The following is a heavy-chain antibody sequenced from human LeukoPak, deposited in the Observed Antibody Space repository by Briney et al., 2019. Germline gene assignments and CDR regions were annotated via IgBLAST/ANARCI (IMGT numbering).Heavy chain of an antibody. J-gene: IGHJ4*02. Sequence: SQTLSLTCAVSGGSISSGGYSWSWIRQPPGEALEWIGEIYHAGSTKYNPSLKSRLTISVDKSNNSFSLSLTSVTAADTAFYYCARAAAVTGQFEFWGQGTLVTVSS. CDR2: IYHAGST. D-gene: IGHD6-19*01. CDR1: GGSISSGGYS. CDR3: ARAAAVTGQFEF. V-gene: IGHV4-30-2*01.